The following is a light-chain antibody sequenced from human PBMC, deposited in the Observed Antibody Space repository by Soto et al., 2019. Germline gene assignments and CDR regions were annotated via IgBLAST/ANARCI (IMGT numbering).Light chain of an antibody. CDR3: MQARQTPLT. Sequence: DIVMTQSPLSLPVTPGEPASISCRSSQSLLHTNGYTYLDWYLQKPGQSPQLLINLGSNRAYGVPDRCSDSGSGRDFTLKMSRVEVEDVGVYYCMQARQTPLTFGGGTKVEIK. J-gene: IGKJ4*01. V-gene: IGKV2-28*01. CDR1: QSLLHTNGYTY. CDR2: LGS.